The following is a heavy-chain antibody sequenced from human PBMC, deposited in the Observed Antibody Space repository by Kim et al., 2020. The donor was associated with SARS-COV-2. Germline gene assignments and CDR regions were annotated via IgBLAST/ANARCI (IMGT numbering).Heavy chain of an antibody. V-gene: IGHV1-46*01. CDR2: INPSGGST. CDR3: ARDETDVYYYDSSGYPGDY. CDR1: GYTFTSYY. Sequence: ASVKVSCKASGYTFTSYYMHWVRQAPGQGLEWMGIINPSGGSTSYAQKFQGRVTMTRDTSTSTVYMELSSLRSEDTAVYYCARDETDVYYYDSSGYPGDYWGQGTLVTVSS. J-gene: IGHJ4*02. D-gene: IGHD3-22*01.